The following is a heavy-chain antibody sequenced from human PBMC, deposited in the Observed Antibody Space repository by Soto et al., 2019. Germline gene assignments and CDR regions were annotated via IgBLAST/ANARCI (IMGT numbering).Heavy chain of an antibody. V-gene: IGHV1-18*01. D-gene: IGHD3-3*01. CDR1: GYTFTSYG. CDR2: ISAYNGNT. CDR3: ARDPITIFGVVTPESYYMDV. Sequence: QVQLVQSGAEVKKPGASVKVSCKASGYTFTSYGISWVRQAPGQGLEWMGWISAYNGNTNYAQKLQGRVTMTTDTSTSTAYMELRSLRSDDTAVYYCARDPITIFGVVTPESYYMDVWGKGTTVTVSS. J-gene: IGHJ6*03.